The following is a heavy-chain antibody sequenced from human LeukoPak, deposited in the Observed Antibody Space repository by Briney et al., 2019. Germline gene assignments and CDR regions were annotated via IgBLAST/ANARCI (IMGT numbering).Heavy chain of an antibody. Sequence: GGSLRLSCAASGFTFSSYGMNRVRQAPGKGLEWVSSITSSSSYIYYADSVKGRFTISRDNAKNSLYLQMNSLRAEDTAVYYCARGGSNSPYYFDYWGQGTLVTVSS. J-gene: IGHJ4*02. CDR1: GFTFSSYG. D-gene: IGHD2-2*01. CDR3: ARGGSNSPYYFDY. V-gene: IGHV3-21*01. CDR2: ITSSSSYI.